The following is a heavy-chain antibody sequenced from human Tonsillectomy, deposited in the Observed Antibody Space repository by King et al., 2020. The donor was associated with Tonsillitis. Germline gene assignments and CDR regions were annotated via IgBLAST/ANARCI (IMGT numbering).Heavy chain of an antibody. CDR1: GFTFSSYW. V-gene: IGHV3-74*01. CDR3: ARGEDSSVSYYFDT. D-gene: IGHD6-19*01. CDR2: INSDGSST. Sequence: VQLVESGGGLVQPGGSLRLSCAASGFTFSSYWMHWVRHAPGKGLVWVSRINSDGSSTSYADDVKGRFTISRENAKNTLYLQMNSLRPEDTSLYYCARGEDSSVSYYFDTGGQGTLLTVSS. J-gene: IGHJ4*02.